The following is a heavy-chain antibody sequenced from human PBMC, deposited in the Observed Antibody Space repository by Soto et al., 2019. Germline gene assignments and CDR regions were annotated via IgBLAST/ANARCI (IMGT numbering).Heavy chain of an antibody. J-gene: IGHJ1*01. V-gene: IGHV3-30*14. D-gene: IGHD2-21*01. CDR1: GFTFSSYA. Sequence: QVQLVESGGGVVQPGRSLRLSCAASGFTFSSYAMHWVRQAPGKGLEWVAVISYDGSNKYYADSVKGRFTISRDNSKDTLDPQMDNPGGEEPAVDFLARGVESAPFLPPRGQGTLVTVSS. CDR2: ISYDGSNK. CDR3: ARGVESAPFLPP.